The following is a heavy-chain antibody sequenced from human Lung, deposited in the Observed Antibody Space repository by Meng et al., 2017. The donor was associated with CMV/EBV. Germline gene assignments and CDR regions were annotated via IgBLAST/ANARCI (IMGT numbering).Heavy chain of an antibody. D-gene: IGHD3-9*01. Sequence: ESLKISRVDSGLTFRNAWTSWVRQAPGKGLEWGGQIKSKGDGETRDYAAPVKGRFIISRDDSQTTLHLQMNSVKTEDTAVHYCVKRPRFSSRVIWGQGATATVSS. CDR3: VKRPRFSSRVI. J-gene: IGHJ6*02. V-gene: IGHV3-15*05. CDR1: GLTFRNAW. CDR2: IKSKGDGETR.